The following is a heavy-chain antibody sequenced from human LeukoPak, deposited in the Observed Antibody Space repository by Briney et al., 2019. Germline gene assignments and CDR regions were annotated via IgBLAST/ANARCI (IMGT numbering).Heavy chain of an antibody. J-gene: IGHJ4*02. Sequence: GGSLRLSCAASGFTFSSYAMSWVHQAPGKGLEWVSAISGSGGSTYYAASVKGRFTISRDNSKNTLYLQMNSLRADDTAVYYCAKDSGDGYTNHALFDYWGQGALVTVSS. CDR3: AKDSGDGYTNHALFDY. V-gene: IGHV3-23*01. D-gene: IGHD5-24*01. CDR1: GFTFSSYA. CDR2: ISGSGGST.